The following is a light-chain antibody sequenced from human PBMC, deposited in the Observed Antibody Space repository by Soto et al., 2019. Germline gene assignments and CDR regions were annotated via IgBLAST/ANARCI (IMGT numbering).Light chain of an antibody. V-gene: IGKV3-15*01. Sequence: EIVMTQSPATLSVSPGERATVSCRASQSVGSNLAWYQQKPGQAPRLLIYGASTRATGIPARFTGSGSGTEFTLTIRSLQSKDFALYYCQQDNNWPPYTFGQGTNLDIK. CDR2: GAS. CDR3: QQDNNWPPYT. CDR1: QSVGSN. J-gene: IGKJ2*01.